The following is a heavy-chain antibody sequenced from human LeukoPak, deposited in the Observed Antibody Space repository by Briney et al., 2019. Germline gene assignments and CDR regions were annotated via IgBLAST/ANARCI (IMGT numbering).Heavy chain of an antibody. CDR2: ISAYNGNT. V-gene: IGHV1-18*01. CDR1: GYTFTSYG. D-gene: IGHD4-17*01. J-gene: IGHJ6*02. CDR3: ARDIGDPYGDYAYYYGMGV. Sequence: ASVKVSCKASGYTFTSYGISWVRQAPGQGLEWMGWISAYNGNTNYAQKLQGRVTMTTDTSTSTAYMELRSLRSDDTAVYYCARDIGDPYGDYAYYYGMGVWGQGTTVTVSS.